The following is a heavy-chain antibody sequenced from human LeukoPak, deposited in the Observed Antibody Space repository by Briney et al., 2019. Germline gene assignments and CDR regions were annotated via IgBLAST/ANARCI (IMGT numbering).Heavy chain of an antibody. Sequence: SGPTLVNPTQTLTLTCSLSGVSLSTSGVGVGWIRQPPGKALEWLALIYWDDDSRYSPSLKSRLTIAKDTSKNQVVLTLTNMDSVDTGTYYCAHRGGFCSGGGCYGKFDPWGQGTLVTVSS. D-gene: IGHD2-15*01. V-gene: IGHV2-5*02. J-gene: IGHJ5*02. CDR3: AHRGGFCSGGGCYGKFDP. CDR1: GVSLSTSGVG. CDR2: IYWDDDS.